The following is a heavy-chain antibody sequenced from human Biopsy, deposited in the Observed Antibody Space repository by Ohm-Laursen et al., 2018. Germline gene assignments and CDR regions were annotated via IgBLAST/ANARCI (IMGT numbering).Heavy chain of an antibody. V-gene: IGHV3-33*01. CDR3: ARPTNARAGGAPFDI. J-gene: IGHJ3*02. CDR1: GFTFSSYG. CDR2: IWYDGSNK. D-gene: IGHD1-1*01. Sequence: SLRLSCAASGFTFSSYGMHWVRQAPGKGLEWVAVIWYDGSNKYYADSVKGRFTISRDNSKNTLCLQMNSLRAEDTAMYYCARPTNARAGGAPFDIWGQGTMVTVSS.